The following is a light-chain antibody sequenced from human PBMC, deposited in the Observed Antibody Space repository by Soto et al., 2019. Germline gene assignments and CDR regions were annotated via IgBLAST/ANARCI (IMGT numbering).Light chain of an antibody. CDR3: NSYTSKSTGV. Sequence: QSALTQPPSVSGSPGQSITISCTGTTGAVGGYTYASCYQQHPGKAPKLIIYKVSNRPSGVSNRFSGSKSGNTASLTISGLQAEDEADYYCNSYTSKSTGVFGTGTKVTVL. CDR2: KVS. J-gene: IGLJ1*01. CDR1: TGAVGGYTY. V-gene: IGLV2-14*01.